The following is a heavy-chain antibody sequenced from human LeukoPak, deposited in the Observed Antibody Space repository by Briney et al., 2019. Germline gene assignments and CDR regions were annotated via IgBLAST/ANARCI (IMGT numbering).Heavy chain of an antibody. Sequence: ASVKVSCTVSGDTLTELSIDWVRQAPGKGLEWMGGFDPEEGETIYAQKFQGRVTITAVESMSTAYMELSSLRSEDTAVYYCARGWLAETTVVTPYNYWGQGTLVTVSS. J-gene: IGHJ4*02. CDR1: GDTLTELS. D-gene: IGHD4-23*01. CDR2: FDPEEGET. CDR3: ARGWLAETTVVTPYNY. V-gene: IGHV1-24*01.